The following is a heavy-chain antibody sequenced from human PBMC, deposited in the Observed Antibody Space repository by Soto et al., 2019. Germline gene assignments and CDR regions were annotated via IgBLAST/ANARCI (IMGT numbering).Heavy chain of an antibody. V-gene: IGHV3-23*01. CDR3: AKDTDKLTVVTPFDY. D-gene: IGHD2-15*01. J-gene: IGHJ4*02. CDR1: GFTFSSYA. Sequence: GGSLRLSCAASGFTFSSYAMGWVRQAPGKGLEWVSAISGSGGSTYYADSVKGRFTISRDNSKNTLYLQMNSLRAEDTAVYYCAKDTDKLTVVTPFDYWGQGTLVTVSS. CDR2: ISGSGGST.